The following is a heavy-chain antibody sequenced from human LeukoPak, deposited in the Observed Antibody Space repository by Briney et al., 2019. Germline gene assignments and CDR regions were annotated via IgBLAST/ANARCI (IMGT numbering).Heavy chain of an antibody. V-gene: IGHV3-64*01. J-gene: IGHJ6*03. D-gene: IGHD3-10*01. Sequence: GGSLRLSCAASGFTFSSYTMHWVRQTPGKGLEYVSGISSNGGSTYYANSLKGRLTISRDNSKNTLYLQMGSLRAEDMAVYYCARSRGLDLQYYYYMDVWGKGTTVTVSS. CDR2: ISSNGGST. CDR1: GFTFSSYT. CDR3: ARSRGLDLQYYYYMDV.